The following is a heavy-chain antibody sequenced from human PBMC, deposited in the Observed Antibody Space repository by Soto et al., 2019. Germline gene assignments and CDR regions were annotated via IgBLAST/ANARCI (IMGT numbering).Heavy chain of an antibody. D-gene: IGHD3-10*01. J-gene: IGHJ4*02. CDR1: GFRFHTYY. CDR2: ISPSSSFL. Sequence: GGSLRLSCAASGFRFHTYYMIWVRQAPGRGLEWVSSISPSSSFLNYTDSVKGRFTISRDNGKSSVHLQMNSLRAEDTAVYYCARVGTDYGSGSPYYSDYWGQGSLVTVSS. V-gene: IGHV3-21*06. CDR3: ARVGTDYGSGSPYYSDY.